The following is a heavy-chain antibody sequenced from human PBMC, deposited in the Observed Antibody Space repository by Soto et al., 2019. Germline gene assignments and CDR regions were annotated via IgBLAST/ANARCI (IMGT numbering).Heavy chain of an antibody. CDR1: GYTFTTYA. J-gene: IGHJ6*02. V-gene: IGHV1-3*01. Sequence: ASVKVSCKASGYTFTTYAMHWVRQAPGQRLEWMGWINAGNGDTKYSQRFQGRVTITRDTSASTAYMELSSLRSEDTAVYYCARDRGTANWGPGQFPMDVWGQGTTVTVPS. D-gene: IGHD7-27*01. CDR3: ARDRGTANWGPGQFPMDV. CDR2: INAGNGDT.